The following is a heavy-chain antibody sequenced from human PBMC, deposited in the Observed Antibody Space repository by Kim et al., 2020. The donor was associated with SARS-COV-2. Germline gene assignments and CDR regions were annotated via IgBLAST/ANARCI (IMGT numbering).Heavy chain of an antibody. V-gene: IGHV3-53*01. CDR1: GFTVSSNY. Sequence: GGSLRLSCAASGFTVSSNYMSWVRQAPGKGLEWVSVIYSGGSTYYADSVKGLFTISRDNSKNTLYLQMNSLRAEDTAVYYCAREWLGRFGDEHYFDYWG. CDR2: IYSGGST. J-gene: IGHJ4*01. D-gene: IGHD3-10*01. CDR3: AREWLGRFGDEHYFDY.